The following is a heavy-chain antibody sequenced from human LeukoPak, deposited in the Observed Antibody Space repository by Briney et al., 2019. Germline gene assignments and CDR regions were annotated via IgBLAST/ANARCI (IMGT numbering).Heavy chain of an antibody. Sequence: TTSETLSLTCAVYGGSFSGYYWSWIRQPPGKGLEWIGEINHSGSTNYNPSLKSRVTISVDTSKNQFSLKLSSVTAADTAVYYCASRYYDSNGVGAFDTWGQGTMVTVSS. J-gene: IGHJ3*02. CDR3: ASRYYDSNGVGAFDT. CDR2: INHSGST. CDR1: GGSFSGYY. V-gene: IGHV4-34*01. D-gene: IGHD3-22*01.